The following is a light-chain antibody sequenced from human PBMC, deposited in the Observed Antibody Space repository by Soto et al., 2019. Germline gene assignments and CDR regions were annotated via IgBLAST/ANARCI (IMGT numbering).Light chain of an antibody. Sequence: QSVLTQPASVSESPGQSITISCTGTSSDIGSYKFVSWYQHHPGKAPKLMIYEGSKRPSGVSDRFSGSKSGNTASLTISGLQADDEADYYCCSYAGSYTYAFGTGTKVTVL. CDR2: EGS. V-gene: IGLV2-23*01. CDR3: CSYAGSYTYA. CDR1: SSDIGSYKF. J-gene: IGLJ1*01.